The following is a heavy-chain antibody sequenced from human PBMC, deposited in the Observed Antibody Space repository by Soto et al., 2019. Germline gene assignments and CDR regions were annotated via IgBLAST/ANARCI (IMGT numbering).Heavy chain of an antibody. J-gene: IGHJ4*02. CDR2: IYYSGST. V-gene: IGHV4-59*01. CDR1: GGSISSYY. CDR3: ARDNLSHDY. Sequence: KTSETLSLTCTVSGGSISSYYWSWIRQPPGKGLEWIGYIYYSGSTNYNPSLKSRVTISVDTSKNQFSLKLSSVTAADTAVYYCARDNLSHDYWGQGTLVTVSS.